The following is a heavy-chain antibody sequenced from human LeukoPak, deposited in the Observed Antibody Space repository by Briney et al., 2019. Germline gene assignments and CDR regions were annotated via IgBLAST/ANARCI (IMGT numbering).Heavy chain of an antibody. Sequence: ASVKVSCKASGGTFSSYAISWVRQAPGQGLEWMGGIIPIFGTANYAQKFQGRVTITTDKSTSTAYMELSSLRSEDTAVYYCARGEHDYGGKRVDYWGQGTLVTVSS. CDR3: ARGEHDYGGKRVDY. J-gene: IGHJ4*02. D-gene: IGHD4-23*01. CDR1: GGTFSSYA. CDR2: IIPIFGTA. V-gene: IGHV1-69*05.